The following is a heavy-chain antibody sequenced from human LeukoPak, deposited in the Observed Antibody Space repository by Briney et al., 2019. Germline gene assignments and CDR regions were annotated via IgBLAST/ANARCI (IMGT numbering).Heavy chain of an antibody. J-gene: IGHJ4*02. Sequence: ASVKVSCKASGYTFTIYYMHWVRQAPGQGLEWMGIISPSGASTSYAQKFQGRVTMTRDTSTNTVYMELSSLRSEDTAVYYCARSYSYGSSLDYWGQGTLVTVSS. D-gene: IGHD5-18*01. CDR3: ARSYSYGSSLDY. CDR1: GYTFTIYY. V-gene: IGHV1-46*01. CDR2: ISPSGAST.